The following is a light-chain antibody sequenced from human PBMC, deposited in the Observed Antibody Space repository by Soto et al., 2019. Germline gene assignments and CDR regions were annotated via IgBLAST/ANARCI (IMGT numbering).Light chain of an antibody. CDR1: SSDVGGYNY. V-gene: IGLV2-14*01. J-gene: IGLJ2*01. CDR3: SSYTSSSTLV. CDR2: DVS. Sequence: QSVLTQPASVSGSTGQSITISCTGTSSDVGGYNYVSWYQQHPGKAPKLMIYDVSNRPSGVSNRFSGSKSGNTASLTISGLQAEDEADYYCSSYTSSSTLVFGGGTQLTVL.